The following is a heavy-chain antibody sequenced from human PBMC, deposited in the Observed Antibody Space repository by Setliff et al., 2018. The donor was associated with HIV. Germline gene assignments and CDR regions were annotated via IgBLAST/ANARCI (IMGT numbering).Heavy chain of an antibody. V-gene: IGHV4-39*01. CDR1: GGSISCSSYY. Sequence: PSQTLSLTCTVSGGSISCSSYYWGWIRQPPGKGLEWIGSISYSGSTYYNPSLKSRLTISIDTSKNQFSLKLASVTAADTAVYYCARQGTFYYGSGSLGYWGQGTLVTVSS. D-gene: IGHD3-10*01. CDR2: ISYSGST. J-gene: IGHJ4*02. CDR3: ARQGTFYYGSGSLGY.